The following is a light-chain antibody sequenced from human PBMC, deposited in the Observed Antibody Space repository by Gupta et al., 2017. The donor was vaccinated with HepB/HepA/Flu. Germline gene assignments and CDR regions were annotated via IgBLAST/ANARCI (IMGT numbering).Light chain of an antibody. CDR1: QSVTSSY. J-gene: IGKJ1*01. CDR2: GAS. CDR3: QQYGNSPWT. Sequence: EIVLTHSPGTLSLSPGERVTLSCRASQSVTSSYLAWYQQKPGQAPRLLIYGASSRATGIPDRFSGSGSGTDFTLTISRLEPEDFAVYYCQQYGNSPWTFGQGTKVEIK. V-gene: IGKV3-20*01.